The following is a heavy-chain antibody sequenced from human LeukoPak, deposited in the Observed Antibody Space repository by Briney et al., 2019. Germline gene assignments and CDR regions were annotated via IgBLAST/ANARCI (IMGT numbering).Heavy chain of an antibody. V-gene: IGHV4-34*01. CDR2: INHSGST. CDR3: ARSIRGYSSGWYYFDY. D-gene: IGHD6-19*01. CDR1: GGSFSGYY. J-gene: IGHJ4*02. Sequence: SETLSLTCAVYGGSFSGYYWSWIRQPPGKGLEWIGEINHSGSTNYNPSLKSRVTIPVDTSKNQFSLKLSSVTAADTAVYYCARSIRGYSSGWYYFDYWGQGTLITVSS.